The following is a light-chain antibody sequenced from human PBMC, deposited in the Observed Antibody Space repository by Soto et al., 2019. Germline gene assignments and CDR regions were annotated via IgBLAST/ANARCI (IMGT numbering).Light chain of an antibody. CDR3: QHCGSSPET. V-gene: IGKV4-1*01. CDR1: QGVLYSSKNKNY. Sequence: DIVMIQSPDSLAVCMGERATINCKSSQGVLYSSKNKNYLAWYQQKPGQPPRLLIYWASTRESGVPDRFSGSGSGTDFTLTISRLEPEDFAVYYCQHCGSSPETFGQGTKVDIK. CDR2: WAS. J-gene: IGKJ1*01.